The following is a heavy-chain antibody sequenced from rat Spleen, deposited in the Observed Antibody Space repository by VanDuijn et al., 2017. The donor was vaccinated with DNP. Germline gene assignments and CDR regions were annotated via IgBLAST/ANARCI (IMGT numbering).Heavy chain of an antibody. CDR2: ISTSGSRT. V-gene: IGHV5S23*01. J-gene: IGHJ3*01. Sequence: EVQLVESGGGLVQPGNSLKLSCAASGFTFSDYAMAWVRQAPTKGLEWVATISTSGSRTYYPDSVKGRFTISRDNAKSSLYLQMNSLKSEDTATYYCARNYYDGSYQGVFAYWGQGTLVTVSS. CDR1: GFTFSDYA. D-gene: IGHD1-12*02. CDR3: ARNYYDGSYQGVFAY.